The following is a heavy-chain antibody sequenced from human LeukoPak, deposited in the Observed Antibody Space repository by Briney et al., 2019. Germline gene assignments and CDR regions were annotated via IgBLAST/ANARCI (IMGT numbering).Heavy chain of an antibody. CDR1: GFTFSSYS. V-gene: IGHV3-48*01. CDR2: ISSSSSTI. CDR3: ARDSDGYMDV. J-gene: IGHJ6*03. Sequence: GGSLRLSCAASGFTFSSYSMNWVRQAPAKGREWVSYISSSSSTIYYADSVKGRFTISRDNAKNSLYLQMNSLRAEDTAVYYCARDSDGYMDVWGKGTTVTVSS.